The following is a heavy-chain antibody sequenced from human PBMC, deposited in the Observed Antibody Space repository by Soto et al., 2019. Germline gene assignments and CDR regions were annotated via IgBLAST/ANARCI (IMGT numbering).Heavy chain of an antibody. J-gene: IGHJ4*02. D-gene: IGHD3-9*01. CDR3: AKSPYDILTGYYNGPLFDY. Sequence: GGSLRLSCAASGFTFSSYAMSWVRQAPGKGLEWVSAISGSGGSTYYADSVKGRFTISRDNSKNTLYLQMNSLRAENTAVYYCAKSPYDILTGYYNGPLFDYWGQGTLVTVSS. V-gene: IGHV3-23*01. CDR1: GFTFSSYA. CDR2: ISGSGGST.